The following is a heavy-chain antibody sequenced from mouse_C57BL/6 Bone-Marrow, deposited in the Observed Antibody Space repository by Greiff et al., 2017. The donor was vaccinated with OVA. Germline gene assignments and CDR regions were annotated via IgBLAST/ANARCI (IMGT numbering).Heavy chain of an antibody. CDR3: ARPYYYRDWYFDV. CDR1: GYTFTSYW. V-gene: IGHV1-55*01. CDR2: IYPGSGST. Sequence: QVQLQQSGAELVKPGASVKMSCKASGYTFTSYWITWVKQRPGQGLEWIGDIYPGSGSTNYNEKFKSKATLTVDTSSSTAYMQLSSLTSEDSAVYYCARPYYYRDWYFDVWGTGTTVTVSS. D-gene: IGHD2-14*01. J-gene: IGHJ1*03.